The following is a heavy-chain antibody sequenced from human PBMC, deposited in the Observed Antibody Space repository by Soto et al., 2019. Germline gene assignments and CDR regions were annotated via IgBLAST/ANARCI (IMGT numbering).Heavy chain of an antibody. J-gene: IGHJ4*02. D-gene: IGHD5-12*01. Sequence: SETLSLTCTVSGGSISSGGYYWSWIRQHPGKGLEWIGYIYYSGSTYYNPSLKSRVTISVDTSKNQFSLKLSSVTAADTAVYYCARGEVATLALSYFDYWGQGTLVTVSS. CDR2: IYYSGST. V-gene: IGHV4-31*03. CDR1: GGSISSGGYY. CDR3: ARGEVATLALSYFDY.